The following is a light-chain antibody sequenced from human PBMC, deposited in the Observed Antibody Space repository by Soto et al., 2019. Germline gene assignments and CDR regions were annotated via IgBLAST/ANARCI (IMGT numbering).Light chain of an antibody. V-gene: IGLV2-14*01. CDR1: SSDIGGFNY. J-gene: IGLJ2*01. Sequence: QSALTQPASVSGSPGQSITICCTGTSSDIGGFNYVSWYQQHPGKTPKLMIYEVRNRPSGVSDRFSGSESGNTASLTISGLQAEDEADYYCSSYTRSSTLVFGGGTKLTVL. CDR2: EVR. CDR3: SSYTRSSTLV.